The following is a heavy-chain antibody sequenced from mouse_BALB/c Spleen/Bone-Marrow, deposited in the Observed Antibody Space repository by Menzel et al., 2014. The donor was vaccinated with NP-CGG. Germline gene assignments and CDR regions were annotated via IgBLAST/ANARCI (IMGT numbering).Heavy chain of an antibody. CDR2: IYPGDGDT. D-gene: IGHD2-4*01. Sequence: VKLQESGPELMKPGASVKISCKASGYAFSSSWMNWVKRRPGQGLEWIGRIYPGDGDTNYNGKFKGKATLTADKSSSTAYMQLSSLTSVDSAVYFCARWGITSYYFDYWGQGTTLTVSS. CDR1: GYAFSSSW. J-gene: IGHJ2*01. V-gene: IGHV1-82*01. CDR3: ARWGITSYYFDY.